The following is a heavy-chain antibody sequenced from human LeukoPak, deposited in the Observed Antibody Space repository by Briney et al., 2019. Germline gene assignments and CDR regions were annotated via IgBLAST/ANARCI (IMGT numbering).Heavy chain of an antibody. D-gene: IGHD4-17*01. Sequence: SETLSLTCTVSGGSISSGGYYWSWIRQHPGKGLGWIGYIYYSGSTYYNPSLKSRVTISVDTSKNQFSLKLSSVTAADTAVYYCARVNGDGDDTMIDYWGQGTLVTVSS. J-gene: IGHJ4*02. CDR3: ARVNGDGDDTMIDY. CDR2: IYYSGST. CDR1: GGSISSGGYY. V-gene: IGHV4-31*03.